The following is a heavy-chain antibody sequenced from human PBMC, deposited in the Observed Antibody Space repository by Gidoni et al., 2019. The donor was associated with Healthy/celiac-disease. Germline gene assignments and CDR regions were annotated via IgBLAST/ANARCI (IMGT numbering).Heavy chain of an antibody. J-gene: IGHJ5*02. CDR3: ARAWGGQNDFWSGYNNWFDP. D-gene: IGHD3-3*01. V-gene: IGHV4-61*02. Sequence: QVQLQESGPGLVKPSQTLSLTCTVSGGSISSGSYYWSWIRQPAGKGLEWIGRIYTSGSTNYNPSLKSRVTISVDTSKNQFSLKLSSVTAADTAVYYCARAWGGQNDFWSGYNNWFDPWGQGTLVTVSS. CDR2: IYTSGST. CDR1: GGSISSGSYY.